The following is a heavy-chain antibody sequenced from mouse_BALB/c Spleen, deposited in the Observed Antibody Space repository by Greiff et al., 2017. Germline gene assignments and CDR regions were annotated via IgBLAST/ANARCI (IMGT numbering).Heavy chain of an antibody. D-gene: IGHD2-2*01. CDR2: IWAGGST. V-gene: IGHV2-9*02. CDR1: GFSLTSYG. J-gene: IGHJ3*01. Sequence: VQLKESGPGLVAPSQSLSITCTVSGFSLTSYGVHWVRQPPGKGLEWLGVIWAGGSTNYNSALMSRLSISKDNSKSQVFLKMNSLQTDDTAMFYCARDPGYDEGVAWFAYWGQGTLVTVSA. CDR3: ARDPGYDEGVAWFAY.